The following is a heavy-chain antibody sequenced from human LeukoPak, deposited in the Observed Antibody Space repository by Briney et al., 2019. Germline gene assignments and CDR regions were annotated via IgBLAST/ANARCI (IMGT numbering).Heavy chain of an antibody. CDR1: DLPFSGYY. J-gene: IGHJ4*02. Sequence: PSETLSLTCGVYDLPFSGYYWSWVRQSPERGLEWIGQINDRGLTNYNPSLKSRVTLSVDPSKKQSSLKLTSVTAADTAIYFCARDPTTLYNVAYYFDTWGQGTLVTVSS. V-gene: IGHV4-34*01. D-gene: IGHD1-14*01. CDR3: ARDPTTLYNVAYYFDT. CDR2: INDRGLT.